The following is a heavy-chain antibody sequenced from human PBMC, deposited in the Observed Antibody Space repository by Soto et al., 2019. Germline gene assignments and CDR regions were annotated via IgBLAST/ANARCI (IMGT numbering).Heavy chain of an antibody. Sequence: SETLSLTCTVSGGSISSYYWSWIRQPPGKGLEWIGYIYHSGSTYYNPSLKSRVTLSVDMSKDQFSLKLSSVTAADTAVYYCARLDSSDYNSFDYWGQGTLVTVSS. CDR1: GGSISSYY. CDR2: IYHSGST. CDR3: ARLDSSDYNSFDY. D-gene: IGHD3-22*01. V-gene: IGHV4-59*01. J-gene: IGHJ4*02.